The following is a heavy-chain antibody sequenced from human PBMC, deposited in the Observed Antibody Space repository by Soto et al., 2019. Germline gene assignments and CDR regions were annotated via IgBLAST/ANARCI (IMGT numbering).Heavy chain of an antibody. V-gene: IGHV4-34*01. CDR3: ARHPQFRGVGYYYYYYYMDV. Sequence: SETLSLTCAVYGGSFSGYYWSWIRQPPGKGLEWIAEVNHLGSTNFNPSLKSRVTISVDTSKKQFSLKLTSVTAADTAVYYCARHPQFRGVGYYYYYYYMDVWGKGTTVTVSS. CDR2: VNHLGST. CDR1: GGSFSGYY. D-gene: IGHD3-10*01. J-gene: IGHJ6*03.